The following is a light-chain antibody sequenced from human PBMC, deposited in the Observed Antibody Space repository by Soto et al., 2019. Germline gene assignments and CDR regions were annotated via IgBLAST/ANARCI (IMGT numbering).Light chain of an antibody. Sequence: QSALTQPASVSGSPGQSITISCTGTSSDVGAYNYVSWYQQHPGKAPKLIISEVSNRPSGVSNRFSCSKSGNTASLTISGLQAEDEADYFCSSYTTTNTLWVFGGGTKLTVL. CDR1: SSDVGAYNY. V-gene: IGLV2-14*01. CDR2: EVS. CDR3: SSYTTTNTLWV. J-gene: IGLJ3*02.